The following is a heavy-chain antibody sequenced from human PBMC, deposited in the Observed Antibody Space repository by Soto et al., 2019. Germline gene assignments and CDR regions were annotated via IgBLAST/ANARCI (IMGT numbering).Heavy chain of an antibody. D-gene: IGHD2-2*02. V-gene: IGHV3-23*01. CDR2: ISGSGGST. Sequence: GGSLRLSCAASGFTFSSYAMSWVRQAPGKGLEWVSAISGSGGSTYYADSVKGRFTISRDNSKNTLYLQMNSLRAEDTAVYYCAKPQAIVVVPAAIPHDFDYWGQGTLVTVSS. CDR1: GFTFSSYA. J-gene: IGHJ4*02. CDR3: AKPQAIVVVPAAIPHDFDY.